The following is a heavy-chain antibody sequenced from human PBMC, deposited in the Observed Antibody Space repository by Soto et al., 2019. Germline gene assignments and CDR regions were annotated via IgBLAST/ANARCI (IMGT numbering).Heavy chain of an antibody. Sequence: EVQLVESGGGLVQPGVSLRLSGLASGFTFSIYDMHWVRQDTGKVLEWVSAIGTTVDTYYAGSVKGRFTISRENAKNSLYLQMNSLRAGDTAIYFCARAIGPTLFDYWGQGTLVTVSA. V-gene: IGHV3-13*04. CDR2: IGTTVDT. J-gene: IGHJ4*02. D-gene: IGHD3-22*01. CDR3: ARAIGPTLFDY. CDR1: GFTFSIYD.